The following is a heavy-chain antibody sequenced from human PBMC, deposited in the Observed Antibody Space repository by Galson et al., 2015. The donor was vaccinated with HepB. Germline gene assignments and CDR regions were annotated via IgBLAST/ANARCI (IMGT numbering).Heavy chain of an antibody. CDR3: AREYRDHYYMDV. CDR2: ISGSGGST. Sequence: SVRLSCAASGFTFSSYAMSWVRQAPGKGLEWVSAISGSGGSTYYADSVKGRFTISRDNSKNTLYLQMNSLRGEDTAVYYCAREYRDHYYMDVWGKGTTVTVSS. V-gene: IGHV3-23*01. CDR1: GFTFSSYA. D-gene: IGHD5-12*01. J-gene: IGHJ6*03.